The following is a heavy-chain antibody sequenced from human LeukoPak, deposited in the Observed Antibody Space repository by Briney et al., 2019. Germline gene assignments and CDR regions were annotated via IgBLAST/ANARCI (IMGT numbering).Heavy chain of an antibody. D-gene: IGHD3-10*01. V-gene: IGHV3-30*18. Sequence: PGGSLRLSCAGSGFTFSNSWMGWVRQAPGKGLEWVAVISYDGSNKYYADSVKGRFTISRDNSKNTLYLQMNSLRAEDTAVYYCAKDHVSGLGESGRVTTRYYFDYWGQGTLVTVSS. CDR2: ISYDGSNK. CDR3: AKDHVSGLGESGRVTTRYYFDY. J-gene: IGHJ4*02. CDR1: GFTFSNSW.